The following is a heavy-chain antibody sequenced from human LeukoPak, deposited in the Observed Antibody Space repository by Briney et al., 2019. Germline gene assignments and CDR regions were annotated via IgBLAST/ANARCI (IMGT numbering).Heavy chain of an antibody. CDR3: VRAGYTAVFYYFDY. CDR2: SYHSGST. CDR1: GGSISSSNW. Sequence: SGTLSLTCAVSGGSISSSNWWRWVRQPPGKGLEWIGESYHSGSTNYNPSLKSRFTISIDKSKNQFSLKLRSLTAADTATYHCVRAGYTAVFYYFDYWGQGSLVTVSS. D-gene: IGHD5-18*01. V-gene: IGHV4-4*02. J-gene: IGHJ4*02.